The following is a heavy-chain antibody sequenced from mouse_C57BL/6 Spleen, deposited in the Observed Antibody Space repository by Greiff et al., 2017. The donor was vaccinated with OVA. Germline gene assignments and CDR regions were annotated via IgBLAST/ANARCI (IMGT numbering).Heavy chain of an antibody. CDR3: AGTTVVATGFDY. D-gene: IGHD1-1*01. V-gene: IGHV1-80*01. CDR1: GYAFSSYW. J-gene: IGHJ2*01. Sequence: QVQLQQSGAELVKPGASVKISCKASGYAFSSYWMNWVKQRPGKGLEWIGQIYPGDGDTNYNGKFKGKATLTADKSSSTAYMQLSSLTSEDSAVYFCAGTTVVATGFDYWGQGTTLTVSS. CDR2: IYPGDGDT.